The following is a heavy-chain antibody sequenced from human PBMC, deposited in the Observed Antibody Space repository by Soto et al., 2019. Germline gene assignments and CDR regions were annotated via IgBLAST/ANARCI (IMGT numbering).Heavy chain of an antibody. CDR3: AKDSPVAGTRVDYYYGMDV. CDR2: ISGSGGST. V-gene: IGHV3-23*01. CDR1: GFTFSSYA. J-gene: IGHJ6*02. D-gene: IGHD6-19*01. Sequence: GGSLRLSCAASGFTFSSYAMSWVRQAPGKGLEWVSAISGSGGSTYYADSVKGRFTISRDNSKNTLYLQMNSLRAEDTAVYYCAKDSPVAGTRVDYYYGMDVWGQGTTVTVSS.